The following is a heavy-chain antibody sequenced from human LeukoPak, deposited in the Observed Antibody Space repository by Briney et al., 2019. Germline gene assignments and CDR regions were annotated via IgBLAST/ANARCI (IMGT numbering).Heavy chain of an antibody. CDR1: GGSINSGGYS. CDR3: ARDLEWNWFDP. CDR2: IYYSGST. J-gene: IGHJ5*02. V-gene: IGHV4-31*03. D-gene: IGHD3-3*01. Sequence: PSQTLSLTCTVSGGSINSGGYSWSWIRQHPGKGLEWIRYIYYSGSTYYNPSLKSRVTISLDTSKNQFSLKLTSVTAADTAVYYCARDLEWNWFDPWGQGTLVTVSS.